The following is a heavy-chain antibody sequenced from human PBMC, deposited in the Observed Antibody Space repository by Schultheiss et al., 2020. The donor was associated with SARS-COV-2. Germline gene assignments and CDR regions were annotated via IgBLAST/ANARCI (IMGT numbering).Heavy chain of an antibody. D-gene: IGHD3-16*02. CDR2: IYYSGST. V-gene: IGHV4-34*01. CDR1: GGSFSGYY. Sequence: SQTLSLTCAVYGGSFSGYYWSWIRQPPGKGLEWIGYIYYSGSTNYNPSLKSRVTISVDTSKNQFSLKLSSVTAADTAVYYCARDFMITFGGVIVRTAFDYWGQGTLVTVSS. CDR3: ARDFMITFGGVIVRTAFDY. J-gene: IGHJ4*02.